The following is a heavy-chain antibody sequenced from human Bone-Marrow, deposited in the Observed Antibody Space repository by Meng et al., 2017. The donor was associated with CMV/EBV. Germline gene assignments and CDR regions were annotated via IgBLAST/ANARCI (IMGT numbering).Heavy chain of an antibody. J-gene: IGHJ4*02. CDR3: AKSFRVESYDSDY. CDR1: GFTFRSYV. D-gene: IGHD3-22*01. Sequence: GESLKISCAASGFTFRSYVMSWVRQAPGKGLEWVSTISGGGGRTYYADFVEGRFTIDRDNFKNTLYLQMNSLRAEDTAVYYCAKSFRVESYDSDYWGQGTLVTVSS. CDR2: ISGGGGRT. V-gene: IGHV3-23*01.